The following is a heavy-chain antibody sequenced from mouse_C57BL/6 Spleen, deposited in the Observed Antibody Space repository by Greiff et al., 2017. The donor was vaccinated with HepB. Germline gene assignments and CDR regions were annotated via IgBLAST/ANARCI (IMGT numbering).Heavy chain of an antibody. Sequence: EVNVVESGGGLVKPGGSLKLSCAASGFTFSDYGMHWVRQAPEKGLEWVAYISSGSSTIYYADTVKGRFTISRDNAKNTLFLQMTSLRSEDTAMYYCARTDYYGSTPFAYWGQGTLVTVSA. J-gene: IGHJ3*01. CDR3: ARTDYYGSTPFAY. D-gene: IGHD1-1*01. CDR1: GFTFSDYG. V-gene: IGHV5-17*01. CDR2: ISSGSSTI.